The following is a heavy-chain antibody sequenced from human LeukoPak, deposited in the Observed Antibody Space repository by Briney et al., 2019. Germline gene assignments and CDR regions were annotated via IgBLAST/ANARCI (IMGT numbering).Heavy chain of an antibody. J-gene: IGHJ4*02. CDR1: GGSISSDGYY. CDR3: ARVRDYGGKSGIDY. Sequence: SETLSLTCTVSGGSISSDGYYWTWIRQHPEKGLEWIGYMHYGGSPYYSPSLKSRVTISIDTSKNQFSLKLSSVTAADTAVYYCARVRDYGGKSGIDYWGQGTLVTVSS. V-gene: IGHV4-31*03. CDR2: MHYGGSP. D-gene: IGHD4-23*01.